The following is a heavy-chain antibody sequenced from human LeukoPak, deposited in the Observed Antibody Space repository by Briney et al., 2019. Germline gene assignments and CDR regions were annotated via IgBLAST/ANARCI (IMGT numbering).Heavy chain of an antibody. V-gene: IGHV3-49*03. J-gene: IGHJ6*02. CDR2: IRSKAYGGTT. Sequence: PGGSLRLSCTASGFTFGDYAMSWFRQAPGKGLEWVGFIRSKAYGGTTEYAASVKGRFTISRDNSKNTLYLQMNSLRAEDTAVYYCARDHPLMTTVSSRHYYYGMDVWGQGTTVTVSS. CDR1: GFTFGDYA. CDR3: ARDHPLMTTVSSRHYYYGMDV. D-gene: IGHD4-17*01.